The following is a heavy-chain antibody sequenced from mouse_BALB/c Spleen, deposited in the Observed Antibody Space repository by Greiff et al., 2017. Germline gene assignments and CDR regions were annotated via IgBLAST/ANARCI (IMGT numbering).Heavy chain of an antibody. CDR2: IYPSDSYT. CDR1: GYTFTSYW. J-gene: IGHJ3*01. D-gene: IGHD2-2*01. CDR3: TRDDYGYDRFAY. Sequence: VQLQQPGAELVRPGASVKLSCKASGYTFTSYWINWVKQRPGQGLEWIGNIYPSDSYTNYNQKFKDKATLTVDKSSSTAYMQLSSPTSEDSAVYYCTRDDYGYDRFAYWGQGTLVTVSA. V-gene: IGHV1-69*02.